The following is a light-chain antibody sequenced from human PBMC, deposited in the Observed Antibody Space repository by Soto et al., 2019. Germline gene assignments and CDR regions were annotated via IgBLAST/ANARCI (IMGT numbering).Light chain of an antibody. CDR2: AAS. CDR3: QKYHTAPIT. J-gene: IGKJ5*01. CDR1: QGITNY. V-gene: IGKV1-27*01. Sequence: DIQMTQSPSSLSASVGDRVTITCRASQGITNYLAWYQQKPGKGPRLLIYAASTLHSGVPSRFSGSGSGTDFTLTISSLQPEDVATYYCQKYHTAPITFGQGTRLEIK.